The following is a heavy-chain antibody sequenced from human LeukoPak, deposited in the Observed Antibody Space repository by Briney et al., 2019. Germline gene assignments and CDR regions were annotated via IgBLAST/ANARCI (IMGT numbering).Heavy chain of an antibody. CDR1: GGSFSGYY. Sequence: SETLSLTCAVYGGSFSGYYWSWIRQPPGKGLEWIGEINHSGSTNYNPSLKSRVTISVDTSKNQFSLKLSSVTAADTAVYYCARAGYYDSSGYYFDYWGQGTLVTVSS. CDR2: INHSGST. J-gene: IGHJ4*02. D-gene: IGHD3-22*01. CDR3: ARAGYYDSSGYYFDY. V-gene: IGHV4-34*01.